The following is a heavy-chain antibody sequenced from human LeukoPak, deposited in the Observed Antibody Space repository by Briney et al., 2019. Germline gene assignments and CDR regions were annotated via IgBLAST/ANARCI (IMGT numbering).Heavy chain of an antibody. D-gene: IGHD1-14*01. Sequence: SETLSLTCAVYGGSFSGYYWSWIRQPPGKGLEWIGEINHSGSTNYNPSLKSRVTISVDTSKNQFSLKLSSVTVADTAVYYCARDRYRVLDVWGQGTTVTVSS. CDR2: INHSGST. J-gene: IGHJ6*02. CDR3: ARDRYRVLDV. CDR1: GGSFSGYY. V-gene: IGHV4-34*01.